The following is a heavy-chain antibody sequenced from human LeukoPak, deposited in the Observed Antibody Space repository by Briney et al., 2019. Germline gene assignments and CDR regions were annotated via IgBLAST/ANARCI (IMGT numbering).Heavy chain of an antibody. J-gene: IGHJ4*02. CDR2: ISSSSSTI. D-gene: IGHD3-10*01. Sequence: PGGSLRLSCSACGFTFSSYSTNWVRQAPGKGLEWVSYISSSSSTIYYADSVKGRFTISRDNAKNSLYLQMNSLRADDTAVYYCARETGELLSLAKGGFVYWGQWTLVTVSS. CDR1: GFTFSSYS. CDR3: ARETGELLSLAKGGFVY. V-gene: IGHV3-48*04.